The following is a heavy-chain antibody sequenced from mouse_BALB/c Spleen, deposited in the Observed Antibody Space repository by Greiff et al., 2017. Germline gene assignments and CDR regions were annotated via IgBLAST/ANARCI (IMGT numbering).Heavy chain of an antibody. J-gene: IGHJ4*01. D-gene: IGHD2-2*01. Sequence: DVMLVESGGGLVQPGGSLKLSCAASGFTFSSYTMSWVRQTPEKRLEWVAYISNGGGSTYYPDTVKGRFTISRDNAKNTLYLQMSSLKSEDTAMYYCARHGYDYAMDYWGQGTSVTVSS. V-gene: IGHV5-12-2*01. CDR1: GFTFSSYT. CDR3: ARHGYDYAMDY. CDR2: ISNGGGST.